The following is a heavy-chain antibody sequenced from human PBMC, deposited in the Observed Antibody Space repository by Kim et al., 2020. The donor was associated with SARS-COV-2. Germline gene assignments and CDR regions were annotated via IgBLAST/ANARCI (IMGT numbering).Heavy chain of an antibody. CDR3: ARHPYINSSDVDY. V-gene: IGHV4-38-2*02. CDR1: GYSISSGYY. D-gene: IGHD6-6*01. J-gene: IGHJ4*02. Sequence: SETLSLTCTVSGYSISSGYYWGWIRQPPGKGLEWIRIIYHSGSTYYNPSLKSRVTISVDTSKNQFSLKLSSVTAADTAVYYCARHPYINSSDVDYLGQGT. CDR2: IYHSGST.